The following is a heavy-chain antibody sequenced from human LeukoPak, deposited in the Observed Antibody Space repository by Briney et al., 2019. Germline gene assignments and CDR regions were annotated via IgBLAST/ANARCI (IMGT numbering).Heavy chain of an antibody. Sequence: PSETLSLTCTVSGGSISSYWSWIRQSPGKGLEWIGYIYFSGTTNYNPSLKSRLTITIDTSRNQFSLKLSSVTAADTAIYYCVSGGSYVTKWGQGTLVTVSS. CDR3: VSGGSYVTK. CDR1: GGSISSY. D-gene: IGHD3-16*01. J-gene: IGHJ4*02. V-gene: IGHV4-59*01. CDR2: IYFSGTT.